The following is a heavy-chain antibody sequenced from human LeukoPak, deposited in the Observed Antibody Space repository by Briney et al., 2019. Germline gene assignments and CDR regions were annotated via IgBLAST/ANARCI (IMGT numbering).Heavy chain of an antibody. CDR3: ARVRDGYNPDY. V-gene: IGHV3-48*03. J-gene: IGHJ4*02. CDR1: GFTFSSYE. D-gene: IGHD5-24*01. CDR2: ISSSGSTI. Sequence: GGSLRLSCAASGFTFSSYEMNWVRQAPGKGLEWVSYISSSGSTIYYADSVKGRFTISRDNAKNSLYLQMNSLRAEDTAVYYCARVRDGYNPDYWGQGTLVTVSS.